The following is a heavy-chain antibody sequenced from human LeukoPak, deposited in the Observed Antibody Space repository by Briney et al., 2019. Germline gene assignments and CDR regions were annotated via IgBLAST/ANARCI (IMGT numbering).Heavy chain of an antibody. V-gene: IGHV4-61*01. D-gene: IGHD4-11*01. CDR1: GGSVSSGSYY. CDR2: IYYSGST. Sequence: SETLSLTCTVSGGSVSSGSYYWSWIRQPPGKGLEWIGYIYYSGSTNYNPSLKSRVTISVDTSKNQFSLKLSSVTAADTAVYYCTMADYSNYGDAFDIWGQGTMVTVSS. CDR3: TMADYSNYGDAFDI. J-gene: IGHJ3*02.